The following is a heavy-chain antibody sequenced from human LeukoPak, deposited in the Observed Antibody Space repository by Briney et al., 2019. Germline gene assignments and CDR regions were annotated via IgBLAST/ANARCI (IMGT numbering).Heavy chain of an antibody. CDR2: ISDTGGNT. CDR1: GFTFSTYA. V-gene: IGHV3-23*01. CDR3: AKGRTNDY. Sequence: GGSLRLSCAASGFTFSTYAMSWVRQTPEKGLEWVSAISDTGGNTFYADSVKGRFTISRDNSKNTLYLQMDSLRAEDTAIYYCAKGRTNDYWGQGTLVTVSS. D-gene: IGHD1/OR15-1a*01. J-gene: IGHJ4*02.